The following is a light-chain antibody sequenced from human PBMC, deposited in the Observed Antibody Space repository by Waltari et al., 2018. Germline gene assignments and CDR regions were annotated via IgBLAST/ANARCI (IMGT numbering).Light chain of an antibody. V-gene: IGLV2-11*01. CDR2: DVS. CDR3: CSYAGSYVV. CDR1: SSDVGGYNY. J-gene: IGLJ2*01. Sequence: QSALTQPRSVSGSPGQSVTISCTGPSSDVGGYNYLSWYQQHPGKAPKLIIYDVSKRPSGVPDRFSGSKSGNTASLTISGLQAEEEADYYCCSYAGSYVVFGGGTKLTVL.